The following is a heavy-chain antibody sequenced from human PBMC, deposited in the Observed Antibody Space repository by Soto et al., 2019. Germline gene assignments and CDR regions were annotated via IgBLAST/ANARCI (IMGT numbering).Heavy chain of an antibody. J-gene: IGHJ4*02. Sequence: PSETLSLTCSVSGDSVSNGDYSWSWIRQPPGKGLEWIGYIYYIAGPYYNPSLQSRVTISMDTSKNQVSLNLTSVTAADTAVYYCAKNLPRTGRFDYWGQGTVVTVSS. CDR2: IYYIAGP. CDR1: GDSVSNGDYS. CDR3: AKNLPRTGRFDY. V-gene: IGHV4-30-4*01.